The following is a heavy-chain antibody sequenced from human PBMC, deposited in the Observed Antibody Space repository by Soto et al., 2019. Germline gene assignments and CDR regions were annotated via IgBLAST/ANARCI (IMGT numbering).Heavy chain of an antibody. CDR2: INPNNGAT. CDR3: ARVLTSVTTGELDP. Sequence: QAQLVQSGAAVRKPGASVTVSCKASGYSFIAYSIHWVRQAPGQGFEWVGWINPNNGATNIARKFQGRVTMTRDTSISTAYMEVSRLRSDDTAVFYCARVLTSVTTGELDPWGQGTLVTVSS. V-gene: IGHV1-2*02. CDR1: GYSFIAYS. J-gene: IGHJ5*02. D-gene: IGHD4-17*01.